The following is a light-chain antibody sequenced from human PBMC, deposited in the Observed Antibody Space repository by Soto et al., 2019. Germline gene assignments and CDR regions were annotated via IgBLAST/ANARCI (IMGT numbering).Light chain of an antibody. CDR2: SAS. CDR3: QQSYSTPFA. Sequence: DIQMTQSPSSLSASVGDRVTITCRASQSISNYLNWFQQKPGKAPKLLIHSASSLQSGVPSRFSGSGSGTDFTHTISSLQPEDFATYYCQQSYSTPFAFGPGTKVDNK. V-gene: IGKV1-39*01. J-gene: IGKJ3*01. CDR1: QSISNY.